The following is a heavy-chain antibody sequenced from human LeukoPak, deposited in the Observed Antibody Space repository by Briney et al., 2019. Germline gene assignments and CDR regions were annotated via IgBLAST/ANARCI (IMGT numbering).Heavy chain of an antibody. J-gene: IGHJ4*02. D-gene: IGHD5/OR15-5a*01. V-gene: IGHV3-48*01. CDR2: ISSSSSTI. CDR3: AKPHIRMSTVCFFDS. CDR1: GLTISSYS. Sequence: GGSLRLSCAASGLTISSYSMNWVRPAPGKGLQWVSYISSSSSTIYYADSVKGRFTISRDNVDNTLFLQMNSLRAEDTAIYYCAKPHIRMSTVCFFDSWGQGTRVTVSS.